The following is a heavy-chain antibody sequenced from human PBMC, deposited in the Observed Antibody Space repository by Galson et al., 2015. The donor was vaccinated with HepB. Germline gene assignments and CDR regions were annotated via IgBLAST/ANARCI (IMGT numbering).Heavy chain of an antibody. V-gene: IGHV5-10-1*01. CDR2: INPSDSYT. Sequence: QSGAEVKKPGESLRISCKGSGYSFTSYWISWVRQMPGKGLEWMGRINPSDSYTNYSPSFQGHVTISADKSISTAYLQWSSLKASDTAMYYCARFPYYYGSGSNYYGMDVWGQGTTVTVSS. J-gene: IGHJ6*02. CDR1: GYSFTSYW. CDR3: ARFPYYYGSGSNYYGMDV. D-gene: IGHD3-10*01.